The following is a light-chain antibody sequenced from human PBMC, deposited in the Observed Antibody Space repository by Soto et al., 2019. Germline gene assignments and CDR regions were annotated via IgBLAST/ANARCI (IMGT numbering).Light chain of an antibody. J-gene: IGKJ4*01. CDR1: QSIGRW. V-gene: IGKV1-5*01. Sequence: DIQITQSPSTLSASVRDRVTITCRASQSIGRWLAWYQQKPGKAPKLLIFDASTLESGVPSRFSGSGSGTEFTLTISSLHPDDFATYYCQQYNSYLTFGGGTKVEIK. CDR2: DAS. CDR3: QQYNSYLT.